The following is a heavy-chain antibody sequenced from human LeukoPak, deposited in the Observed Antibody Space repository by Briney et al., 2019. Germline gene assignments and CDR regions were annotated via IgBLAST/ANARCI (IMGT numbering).Heavy chain of an antibody. Sequence: GSLRLSCAASGVTFSSYAMSWVRQAPGKGREWVSAISGSGGSTYYADSVKARFTISRDNSTNTLYLQMNSLRAEDTAVYYCAKDKSGSYSVYFDYWGQGTLVTVSS. J-gene: IGHJ4*02. CDR3: AKDKSGSYSVYFDY. V-gene: IGHV3-23*01. CDR2: ISGSGGST. CDR1: GVTFSSYA. D-gene: IGHD1-26*01.